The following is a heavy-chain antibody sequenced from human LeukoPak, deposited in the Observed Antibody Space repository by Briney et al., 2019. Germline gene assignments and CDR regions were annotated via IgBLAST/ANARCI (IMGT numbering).Heavy chain of an antibody. J-gene: IGHJ3*02. D-gene: IGHD2-8*01. Sequence: GGSLRLSCAAFGFTFSNAWMSGVRQAPGKGLEWVGRIKSKTEGGTTDYAAPVKGRFNISRDDSKNTLYLQMNSLKTEDTLVYYCTTNGESSSYDAFDIWGQGTTVTVSS. CDR1: GFTFSNAW. CDR2: IKSKTEGGTT. CDR3: TTNGESSSYDAFDI. V-gene: IGHV3-15*01.